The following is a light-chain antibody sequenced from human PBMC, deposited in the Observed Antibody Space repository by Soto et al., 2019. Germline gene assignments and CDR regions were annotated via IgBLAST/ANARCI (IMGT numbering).Light chain of an antibody. CDR1: QSVSSSY. J-gene: IGKJ1*01. Sequence: EIVLTQSPGTLSLSAGERATLSCRASQSVSSSYLAWYQQKPGQAPRLLIYAASSRPTGIPARFSGSGSGTDFTLTISRLEPEDVAVYYCQQYGSAPLTFGQGTKVEIK. CDR3: QQYGSAPLT. V-gene: IGKV3-20*01. CDR2: AAS.